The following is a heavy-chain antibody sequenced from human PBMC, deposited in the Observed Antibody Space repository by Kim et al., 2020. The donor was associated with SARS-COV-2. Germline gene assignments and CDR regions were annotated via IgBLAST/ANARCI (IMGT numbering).Heavy chain of an antibody. CDR3: ARMGRSGSY. CDR1: GGSISSSSYY. CDR2: INYSGST. D-gene: IGHD1-26*01. J-gene: IGHJ4*02. Sequence: SETLSLTCTVSGGSISSSSYYWVWLRQPPGLGRDGIGSINYSGSTYYNPSLKSRFTISVDTSKNQFFLKLSSVTAADTAGYYCARMGRSGSYWGQGTLVTVSS. V-gene: IGHV4-39*01.